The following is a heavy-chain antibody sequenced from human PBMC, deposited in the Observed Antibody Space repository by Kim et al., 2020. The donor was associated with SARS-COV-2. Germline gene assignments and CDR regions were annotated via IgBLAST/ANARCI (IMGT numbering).Heavy chain of an antibody. D-gene: IGHD2-2*01. J-gene: IGHJ4*02. V-gene: IGHV3-30*07. CDR3: ARDLGYCSSTSCENDY. Sequence: VKGRFTISRDNSKNTLYLQRNSLRAEDTAVYYCARDLGYCSSTSCENDYWGQGTLVTVSS.